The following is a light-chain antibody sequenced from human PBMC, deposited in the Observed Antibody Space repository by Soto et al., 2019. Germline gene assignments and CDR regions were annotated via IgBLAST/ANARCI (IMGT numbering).Light chain of an antibody. J-gene: IGKJ5*01. CDR1: QSVSSSY. Sequence: EIVLTQSPGTLSLTPGERATLSCMASQSVSSSYLAWYQQKPGQAPRLLIYGASSMATGTPDRFSGSGSGTDFTLTISRLEPEDVAVYYCQQYGSSPLVTFGQGTRLEIK. CDR3: QQYGSSPLVT. CDR2: GAS. V-gene: IGKV3-20*01.